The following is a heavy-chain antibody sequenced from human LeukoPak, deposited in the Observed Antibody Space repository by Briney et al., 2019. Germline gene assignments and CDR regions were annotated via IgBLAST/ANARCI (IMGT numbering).Heavy chain of an antibody. CDR1: GGSISSSNW. Sequence: SGTLSLTCAVSGGSISSSNWWSWVRQPPGKGLEWIGEIYHSGSTNYNPSLKSRVTISVDKSKNQFSLKLSSVTAADTAIYYCAKVQEMDTILPPFHYWGQGTLVTVSS. V-gene: IGHV4-4*02. CDR2: IYHSGST. J-gene: IGHJ4*02. CDR3: AKVQEMDTILPPFHY. D-gene: IGHD5-24*01.